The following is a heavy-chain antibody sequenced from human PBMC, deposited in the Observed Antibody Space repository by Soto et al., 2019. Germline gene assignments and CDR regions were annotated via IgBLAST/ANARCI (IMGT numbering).Heavy chain of an antibody. Sequence: GGSRRLSCAASGFTFSSYSMNWVGQAPGKGLEWGGCISIRSSYIYYADSVKGRFTISRDNAKNSLYLQMNSLRAEDTAVYYCARGAKYSSSSPAFDYWGQGTLVTVSS. V-gene: IGHV3-21*01. CDR2: ISIRSSYI. J-gene: IGHJ4*02. CDR1: GFTFSSYS. CDR3: ARGAKYSSSSPAFDY. D-gene: IGHD6-6*01.